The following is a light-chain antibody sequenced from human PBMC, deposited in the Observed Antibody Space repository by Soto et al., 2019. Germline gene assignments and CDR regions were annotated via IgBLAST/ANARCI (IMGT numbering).Light chain of an antibody. CDR3: LQDHNYPRT. J-gene: IGKJ4*01. CDR2: AAS. V-gene: IGKV1-6*01. Sequence: AIQMTQSPSSLSVSVGDRVTITCRASQGIGNDVGWYQQKPGKAPKLLIYAASSLQSGVPSRFSGSRSGTDFTRTISSLQPEDFATYYCLQDHNYPRTFGGGTKVEIK. CDR1: QGIGND.